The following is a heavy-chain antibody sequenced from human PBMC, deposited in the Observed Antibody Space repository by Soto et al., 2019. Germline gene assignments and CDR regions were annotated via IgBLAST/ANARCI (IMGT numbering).Heavy chain of an antibody. CDR3: ARGSGYSSSWFRAEYFQH. V-gene: IGHV1-69*13. J-gene: IGHJ1*01. Sequence: SVKVSCKASGGTFSSYAISWVRQAPGQGLEWMGGIIPIFGTANYAQKFQGRVTITADESTSTAYMELSSLRSEDTAVYYCARGSGYSSSWFRAEYFQHWGQGTLVTVSS. D-gene: IGHD6-13*01. CDR2: IIPIFGTA. CDR1: GGTFSSYA.